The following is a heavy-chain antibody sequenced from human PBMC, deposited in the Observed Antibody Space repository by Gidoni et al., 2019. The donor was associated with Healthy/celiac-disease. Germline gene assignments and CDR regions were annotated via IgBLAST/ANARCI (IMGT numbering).Heavy chain of an antibody. Sequence: QVQLQQWGAGLLKPSETLSLTCAVYGGSCSGYYWRWIRKPPGKGLEWIGEINHSGSTNYNPSLKSRVTISVDTSKNQFSLKLSSVTAADTAVYYCARAGGYCSSTSCYARNYYYYYGMDVWGQGTTVTVSS. CDR3: ARAGGYCSSTSCYARNYYYYYGMDV. V-gene: IGHV4-34*01. D-gene: IGHD2-2*01. CDR2: INHSGST. J-gene: IGHJ6*02. CDR1: GGSCSGYY.